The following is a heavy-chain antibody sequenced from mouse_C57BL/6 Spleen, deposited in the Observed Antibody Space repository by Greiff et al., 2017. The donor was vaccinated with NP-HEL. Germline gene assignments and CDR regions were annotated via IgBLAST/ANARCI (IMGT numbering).Heavy chain of an antibody. J-gene: IGHJ2*01. CDR1: GYSITSYY. CDR2: ISYSGST. Sequence: EVMLVESGPGLAKPSQTLSLTCSVTGYSITSYYWNWIRKFPGNKLEYMGYISYSGSTYYNPSLKSRISITRDTSKNQYYLQLNSVTTEDTATYYCARYAYWHYFDYWGQGTTLTVSS. V-gene: IGHV3-8*01. D-gene: IGHD2-10*01. CDR3: ARYAYWHYFDY.